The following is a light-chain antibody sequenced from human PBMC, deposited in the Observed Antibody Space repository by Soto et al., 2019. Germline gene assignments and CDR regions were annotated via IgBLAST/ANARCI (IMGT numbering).Light chain of an antibody. J-gene: IGKJ1*01. CDR1: QSISNW. CDR3: QQYDSYSPWT. V-gene: IGKV1-5*01. CDR2: DAS. Sequence: DIQMTQSPSTLSASVRDRVTIACRASQSISNWLAWYQQKPGKAPKLLIYDASTLESGVPSRFSGSGSGTEFTLTISSLQPEDFATYYCQQYDSYSPWTFGQGTKVDIK.